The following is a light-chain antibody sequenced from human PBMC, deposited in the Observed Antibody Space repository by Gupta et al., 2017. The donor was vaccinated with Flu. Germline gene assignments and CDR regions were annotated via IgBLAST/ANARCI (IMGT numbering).Light chain of an antibody. CDR3: QHYYSYPPT. CDR2: EAS. J-gene: IGKJ2*01. V-gene: IGKV1-5*03. CDR1: KSISKW. Sequence: PSTLAASVGDRVTITVLSSKSISKWLAWVHQKPGKAPKLLISEASSLDGGVPPRFNGSGSGTEFTLTISSLQPDDFGTYCCQHYYSYPPTFGRGTKMEIK.